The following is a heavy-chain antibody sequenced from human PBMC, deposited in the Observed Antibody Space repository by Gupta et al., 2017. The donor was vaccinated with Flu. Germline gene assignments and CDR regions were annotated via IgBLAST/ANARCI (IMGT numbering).Heavy chain of an antibody. J-gene: IGHJ6*02. CDR3: ARGGKPRAYNWNQRDGMDV. Sequence: QVQLQESGPGLVKPSETLSLTCTVSGGSISSYYWSWIRQPPGKGLGWIGDIYYSGSTNYHPSLKSRVTISVDTSKNQFSLKLSSVTAADTAVYYCARGGKPRAYNWNQRDGMDVWGQGTTVTGAS. CDR1: GGSISSYY. V-gene: IGHV4-59*01. CDR2: IYYSGST. D-gene: IGHD1-20*01.